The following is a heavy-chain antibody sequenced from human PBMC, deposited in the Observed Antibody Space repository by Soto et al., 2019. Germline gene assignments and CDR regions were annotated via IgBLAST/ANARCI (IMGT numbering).Heavy chain of an antibody. CDR2: INPSGGST. Sequence: ASVKVSCKASGYTFSTYYMHWVRQAPGQGYERMGIINPSGGSTTYAQKFQGRVTMTRDTSTTTVYMELSSLRSEDTAVYYCARGRVLEAFDIWGQGTMVTVSS. CDR1: GYTFSTYY. D-gene: IGHD2-15*01. J-gene: IGHJ3*02. CDR3: ARGRVLEAFDI. V-gene: IGHV1-46*03.